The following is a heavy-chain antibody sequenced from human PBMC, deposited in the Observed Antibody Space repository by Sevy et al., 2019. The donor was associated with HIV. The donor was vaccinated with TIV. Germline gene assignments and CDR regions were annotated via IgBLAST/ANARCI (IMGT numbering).Heavy chain of an antibody. CDR2: EAGSGGST. D-gene: IGHD2-21*02. CDR3: AKDLGDPVAFDI. V-gene: IGHV3-23*01. J-gene: IGHJ3*02. CDR1: GFTFSIYA. Sequence: GGSLRLSCAASGFTFSIYAMNWVRQAPGKGLEWVSGEAGSGGSTYHADSVKGRFTISRDDSKSTLYLQMNSLRAEDTAVYYCAKDLGDPVAFDIWGQGTMVTDSS.